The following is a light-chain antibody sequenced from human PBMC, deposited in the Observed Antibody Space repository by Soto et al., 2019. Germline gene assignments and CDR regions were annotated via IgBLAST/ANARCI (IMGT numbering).Light chain of an antibody. CDR2: DAS. CDR1: EDITNY. Sequence: DIYMAQSPSSLSASEGDRVTITCQASEDITNYLNWYQQKPGKAPKLLIYDASSLETGVPLRFTGGGSGTNFTFTISGLQPEDIASYYCQQYGNLPLTFGQGTMVEFK. CDR3: QQYGNLPLT. J-gene: IGKJ2*01. V-gene: IGKV1-33*01.